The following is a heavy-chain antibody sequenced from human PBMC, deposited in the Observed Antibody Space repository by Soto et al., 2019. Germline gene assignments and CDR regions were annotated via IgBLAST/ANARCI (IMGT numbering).Heavy chain of an antibody. CDR1: ADSISNYY. J-gene: IGHJ3*02. D-gene: IGHD6-13*01. CDR3: ARHLWVGSSWYLGALDI. Sequence: QVQLQESGPGLVKPSETLSLTCTVSADSISNYYWSWIRQPPGKGLEWIGYIYYSGSTHYNPSLMSRVTISVDTSKNQFSLKLSSVTAADTAVYYCARHLWVGSSWYLGALDIWGQGTMVTVSS. V-gene: IGHV4-59*08. CDR2: IYYSGST.